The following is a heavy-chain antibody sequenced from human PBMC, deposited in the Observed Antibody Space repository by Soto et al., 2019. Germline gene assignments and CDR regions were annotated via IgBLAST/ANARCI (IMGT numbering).Heavy chain of an antibody. J-gene: IGHJ4*02. CDR3: ARSVGSGGVIGGFDY. CDR1: GGTFNTYA. D-gene: IGHD3-16*02. CDR2: IFPMFDVP. Sequence: QVQLVQSGPEMKKPGSAVKVSCKASGGTFNTYAMNWVRQAPGQGLEWMGGIFPMFDVPRYAQKFQGRVTITLGETSTTAYMELSSLRFDDTAVYYCARSVGSGGVIGGFDYWGQGTLVSV. V-gene: IGHV1-69*19.